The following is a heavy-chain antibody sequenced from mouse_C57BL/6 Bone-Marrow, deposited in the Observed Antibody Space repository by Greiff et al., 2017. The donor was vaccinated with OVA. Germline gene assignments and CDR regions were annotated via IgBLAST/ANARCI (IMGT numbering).Heavy chain of an antibody. J-gene: IGHJ3*01. V-gene: IGHV3-6*02. CDR1: GYSITSGYY. CDR2: ISYDGSN. Sequence: DVKVEESGPGLVKPSQSLSLTCSVTGYSITSGYYWNWIRQFPGNNLEWMGYISYDGSNNYNPSLKNRISISRDTSKNQFFLKLNSVTTEDTATYYCARTYYGSSWFAYWGQGTLVTVSA. D-gene: IGHD1-1*01. CDR3: ARTYYGSSWFAY.